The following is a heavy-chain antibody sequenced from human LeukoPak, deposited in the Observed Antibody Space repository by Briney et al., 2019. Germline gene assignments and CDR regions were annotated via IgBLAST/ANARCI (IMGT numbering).Heavy chain of an antibody. D-gene: IGHD2-2*01. CDR1: GGSISSSNW. CDR3: ARDPPLGSCSSTSCSVRKEYYYYGMDV. Sequence: SGTLSLTCAVSGGSISSSNWWSWVRQPPGNGLEWIGEIYHSGSTNYNPSLQSRVTISVDKAKDQFSLKLTSVTAADTAVYYCARDPPLGSCSSTSCSVRKEYYYYGMDVWGQGTTVTVSS. CDR2: IYHSGST. V-gene: IGHV4-4*02. J-gene: IGHJ6*02.